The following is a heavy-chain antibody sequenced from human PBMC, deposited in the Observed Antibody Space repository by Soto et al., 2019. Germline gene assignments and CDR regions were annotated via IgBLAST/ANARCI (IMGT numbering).Heavy chain of an antibody. Sequence: QVQLQESGPGLVKPSETLSLTCTVSGGTISRYYWSWIRQPPGTGLEWIGYMYNTGSTVYNPSFKSRVTISVDTSQNQFSMKLNSVTAADTAVYYCARDLWGYCGTDCYPLDVWGQGTTVTVSS. CDR2: MYNTGST. CDR1: GGTISRYY. V-gene: IGHV4-59*01. J-gene: IGHJ6*02. D-gene: IGHD2-21*02. CDR3: ARDLWGYCGTDCYPLDV.